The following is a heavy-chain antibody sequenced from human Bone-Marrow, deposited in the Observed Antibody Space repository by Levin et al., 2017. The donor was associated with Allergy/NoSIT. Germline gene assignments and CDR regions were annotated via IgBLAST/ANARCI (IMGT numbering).Heavy chain of an antibody. CDR1: GYTFTDYY. V-gene: IGHV1-2*06. J-gene: IGHJ4*02. D-gene: IGHD3/OR15-3a*01. CDR3: VTIEGGTGTF. CDR2: VFPRGGT. Sequence: ASVKVSCKTSGYTFTDYYVHWVRQAPGQGLEWMGRVFPRGGTGYAQKFLGRVTMTSDTSITTAYLDLTGLRTDDTAIYHCVTIEGGTGTFWGQGTVVTVSS.